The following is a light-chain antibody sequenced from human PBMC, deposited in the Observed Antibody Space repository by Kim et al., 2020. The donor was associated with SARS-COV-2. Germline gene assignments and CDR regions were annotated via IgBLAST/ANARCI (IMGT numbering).Light chain of an antibody. J-gene: IGLJ3*02. CDR3: QSYGISLTSVL. CDR1: NSDIGAGYD. Sequence: QRVTISCTGSNSDIGAGYDVNWYQQLPGTAPKLLIFGNVDRPSGVPDRFSGSRSGTSASLAITGLQAEDEADYYCQSYGISLTSVLFGGGTKLTVL. CDR2: GNV. V-gene: IGLV1-40*01.